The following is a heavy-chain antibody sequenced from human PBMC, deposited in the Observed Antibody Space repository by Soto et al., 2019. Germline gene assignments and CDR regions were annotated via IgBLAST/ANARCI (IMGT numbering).Heavy chain of an antibody. CDR3: TTDLYQLGMEAFDI. V-gene: IGHV3-15*01. Sequence: GGSLRLSCAASGFTFSNAWMSWVRQAPGKGLEWVGRIKSKTDGGTTDYAAPVKGRFTISRDDSKNTLYLQMNSLKTEDTAVYYCTTDLYQLGMEAFDIWGQGTIVTVSS. J-gene: IGHJ3*02. CDR2: IKSKTDGGTT. D-gene: IGHD1-1*01. CDR1: GFTFSNAW.